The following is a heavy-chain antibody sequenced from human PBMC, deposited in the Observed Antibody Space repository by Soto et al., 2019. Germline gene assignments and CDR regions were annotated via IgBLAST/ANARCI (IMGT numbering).Heavy chain of an antibody. D-gene: IGHD6-6*01. CDR3: ARSSSGGYYFDY. CDR1: GYTFTSYD. Sequence: ASVKVSCKASGYTFTSYDINWVRQATGQGLEWMGWMNPNSGNTGYAQKFQGRVTMTRNTSISTAYMELSSLRSEDTAVYYCARSSSGGYYFDYWGQGTLVTVSS. CDR2: MNPNSGNT. V-gene: IGHV1-8*01. J-gene: IGHJ4*02.